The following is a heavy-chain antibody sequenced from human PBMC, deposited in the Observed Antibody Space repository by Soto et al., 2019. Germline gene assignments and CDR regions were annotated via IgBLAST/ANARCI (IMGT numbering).Heavy chain of an antibody. J-gene: IGHJ4*02. V-gene: IGHV4-59*08. Sequence: QVQLQESGPGLVKPSETLSLTCTVSGGSISSYYWSWIRQPPGQGLEWIGYMFYFGSTNYNPSLMSRVTRAVDTSKHQFARKRNSVTAADTAVYYCARHSPDFGGLSQFDSWGQGTLGTVSS. CDR3: ARHSPDFGGLSQFDS. CDR1: GGSISSYY. CDR2: MFYFGST. D-gene: IGHD3-9*01.